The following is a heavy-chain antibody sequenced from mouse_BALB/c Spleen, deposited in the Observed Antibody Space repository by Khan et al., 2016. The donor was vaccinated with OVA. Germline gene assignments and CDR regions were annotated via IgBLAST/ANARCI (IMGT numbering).Heavy chain of an antibody. Sequence: EVQLQESGPGLVKPSQSLSLTCTVTGYSITSGYAWNWIRQFPGNKLEWMGYISYSGDTSYTPSLKSRISITRDTSKNQFFLQLNSVTTEDTATYYCARGNYYGYYFDYWGQGTTLTVSS. CDR2: ISYSGDT. CDR3: ARGNYYGYYFDY. D-gene: IGHD1-1*01. V-gene: IGHV3-2*02. CDR1: GYSITSGYA. J-gene: IGHJ2*01.